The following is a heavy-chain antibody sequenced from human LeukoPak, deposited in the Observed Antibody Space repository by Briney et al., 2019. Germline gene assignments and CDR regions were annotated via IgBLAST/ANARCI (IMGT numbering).Heavy chain of an antibody. D-gene: IGHD3-3*01. CDR1: GGSISSYY. V-gene: IGHV4-4*09. CDR2: IYTSGST. CDR3: AGFLNWFDP. J-gene: IGHJ5*02. Sequence: SETLSLTCTVSGGSISSYYWSWIRQPPGKGLEWIGYIYTSGSTNYNPSLKSRVTISVDTSKNPFSLKLSSVTAADPAVYYCAGFLNWFDPWGQGTLVTVSS.